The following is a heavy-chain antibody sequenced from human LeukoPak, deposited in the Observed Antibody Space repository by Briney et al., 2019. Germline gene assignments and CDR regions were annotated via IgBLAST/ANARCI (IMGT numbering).Heavy chain of an antibody. CDR3: ARDPYGDYVFDY. Sequence: PSETLSLTCSGYVGSFSGYYWSWIRQPTGKGLEWIGEINHSGSTNYNPSLKSRVTISVDTSKNQFSLKLSSVTAADTAVYYCARDPYGDYVFDYWGQGTLVTVSS. CDR2: INHSGST. D-gene: IGHD4-17*01. CDR1: VGSFSGYY. V-gene: IGHV4-34*01. J-gene: IGHJ4*02.